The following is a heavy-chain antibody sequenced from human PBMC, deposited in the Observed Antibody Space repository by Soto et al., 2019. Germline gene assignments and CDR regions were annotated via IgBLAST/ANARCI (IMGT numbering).Heavy chain of an antibody. CDR2: ISSSSSYI. J-gene: IGHJ3*02. CDR3: ERDLPNHDAFDI. D-gene: IGHD2-2*01. CDR1: GFTFSSYS. Sequence: GGSLRLSCAASGFTFSSYSMNWVRQAPGKGLEWVSSISSSSSYIYYADSVKGRFTISRDNAKNSLYLQMNSLRAEDTAVYYCERDLPNHDAFDIWGQGTMLTVSS. V-gene: IGHV3-21*01.